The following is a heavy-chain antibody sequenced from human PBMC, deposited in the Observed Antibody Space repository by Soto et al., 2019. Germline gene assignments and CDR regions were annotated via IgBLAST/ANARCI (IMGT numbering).Heavy chain of an antibody. J-gene: IGHJ6*03. CDR2: IYYSGST. Sequence: SETLSLTCTVSGGSTSSYYWSWIRQPPGKGLEWIGYIYYSGSTNYNPSLKSRVTISVDTSKNQFSLKLSSVTAADTAVYYCARQIYYYYYMNVWGKGTTVTVSS. CDR1: GGSTSSYY. V-gene: IGHV4-59*08. CDR3: ARQIYYYYYMNV.